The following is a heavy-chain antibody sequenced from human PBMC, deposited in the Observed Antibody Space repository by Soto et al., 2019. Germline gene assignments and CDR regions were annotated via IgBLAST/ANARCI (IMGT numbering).Heavy chain of an antibody. Sequence: SETLSLTCAVYGGSFSGYYWSWIRQPPGKGLEWIGEINHSGSTNYNPSLKSRVTISVDTSKNQFSLKLSSVTAADTAVYYCARAAPTSTVTTDYWGQGTLVTVSS. CDR2: INHSGST. D-gene: IGHD4-17*01. J-gene: IGHJ4*02. V-gene: IGHV4-34*01. CDR1: GGSFSGYY. CDR3: ARAAPTSTVTTDY.